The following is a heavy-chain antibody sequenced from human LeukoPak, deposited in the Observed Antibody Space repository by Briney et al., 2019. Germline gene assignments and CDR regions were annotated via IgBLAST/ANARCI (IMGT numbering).Heavy chain of an antibody. CDR1: GFTFVNHD. Sequence: PGGFLRLSCAASGFTFVNHDMSWVRQVPGKGLEWVSEISPDGSTTHYLDSVKGRFIISRDNSENTLYLQMNSLRAEDTAVYYCAGIHYWTKWGQGTLVTVSS. CDR2: ISPDGSTT. CDR3: AGIHYWTK. D-gene: IGHD2-8*01. J-gene: IGHJ4*02. V-gene: IGHV3-23*01.